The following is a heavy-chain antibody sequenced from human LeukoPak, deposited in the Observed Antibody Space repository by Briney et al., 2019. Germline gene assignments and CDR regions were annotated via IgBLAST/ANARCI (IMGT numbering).Heavy chain of an antibody. V-gene: IGHV3-66*04. Sequence: GGSLRLSCAASGFTFSSYAMSWVRQAPGKGLEWVSVIYSGGSTYYADSVKGRFTISRDNSKNTLYLQMNSLRAEDTAVYYCARHDIAVAGFDYWGQGTLVTVSS. CDR1: GFTFSSYA. D-gene: IGHD6-19*01. CDR3: ARHDIAVAGFDY. J-gene: IGHJ4*02. CDR2: IYSGGST.